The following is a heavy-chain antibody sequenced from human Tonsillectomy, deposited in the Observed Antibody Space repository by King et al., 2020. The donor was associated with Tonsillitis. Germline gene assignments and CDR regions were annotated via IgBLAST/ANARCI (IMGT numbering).Heavy chain of an antibody. J-gene: IGHJ3*01. CDR3: ARGGGGLHESSDFFPGNDAFDV. CDR2: ISVNFRTI. D-gene: IGHD3-22*01. Sequence: VQLVESGGDLVQPGGSLRLSCAASGFNFSKYTMNWVRQAPGKGLEWLSYISVNFRTIYHPDSVKGRFTISRDNAKNSLYLQMSSLRPEDTALYYCARGGGGLHESSDFFPGNDAFDVWGQGTVVSVSS. CDR1: GFNFSKYT. V-gene: IGHV3-48*04.